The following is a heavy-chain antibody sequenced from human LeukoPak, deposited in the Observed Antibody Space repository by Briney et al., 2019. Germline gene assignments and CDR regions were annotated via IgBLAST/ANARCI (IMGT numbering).Heavy chain of an antibody. CDR3: ARRTGGYDDLYYYYYYMDV. Sequence: ASVKVSCKASGYTFTSYDINWVRQATGQGLEWMGWMNPNRGNTGYAQKFQGRVTMTRNTSISTAYMELSSLRSEDTAVYYCARRTGGYDDLYYYYYYMDVWGKGTTVTVSS. D-gene: IGHD5-12*01. CDR2: MNPNRGNT. CDR1: GYTFTSYD. J-gene: IGHJ6*03. V-gene: IGHV1-8*01.